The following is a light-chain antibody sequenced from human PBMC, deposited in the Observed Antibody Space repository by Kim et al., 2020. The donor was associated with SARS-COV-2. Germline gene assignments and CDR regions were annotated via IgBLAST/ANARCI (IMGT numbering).Light chain of an antibody. J-gene: IGLJ1*01. Sequence: FGQTVRITCQGDSLRSYYSSWYQQKPGQAPVLVIYGKNNRPSGIPDRFSGSSSGNTASLTITGAQAEDEADYYCNSRDSSGNHLYVFGTGTKVTVL. CDR3: NSRDSSGNHLYV. V-gene: IGLV3-19*01. CDR2: GKN. CDR1: SLRSYY.